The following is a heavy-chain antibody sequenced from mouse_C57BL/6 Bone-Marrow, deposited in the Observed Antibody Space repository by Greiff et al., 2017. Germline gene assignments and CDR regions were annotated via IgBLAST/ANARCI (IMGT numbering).Heavy chain of an antibody. J-gene: IGHJ4*01. CDR2: INPYNGGT. V-gene: IGHV1-19*01. Sequence: EVKLQESGPVLVKPGASVKMSCKASGYTFTDYYMNWVKQSHGKSLEWIGVINPYNGGTSYNQKFKGKATLTVDKSSSTAYMELNSLTSEDSAVYYCARSGAYGYDRDAMDYWGQGTSVTVSS. D-gene: IGHD2-2*01. CDR3: ARSGAYGYDRDAMDY. CDR1: GYTFTDYY.